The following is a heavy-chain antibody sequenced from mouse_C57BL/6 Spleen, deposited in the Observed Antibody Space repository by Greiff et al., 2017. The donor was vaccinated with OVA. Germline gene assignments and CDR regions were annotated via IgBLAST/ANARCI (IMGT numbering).Heavy chain of an antibody. CDR2: ISSGGEYI. CDR3: TRNYGSNWYFDV. CDR1: GFTFSSYA. D-gene: IGHD1-1*01. Sequence: EVMLVESGAGLVKPGGSLKLSCAASGFTFSSYAMSWVRQTPEKRLEWVAYISSGGEYIYYADTVKGRFTISRDNARNTLYLQMRSLKSEDTAMFYCTRNYGSNWYFDVWGTGTTVTVSS. J-gene: IGHJ1*03. V-gene: IGHV5-9-1*02.